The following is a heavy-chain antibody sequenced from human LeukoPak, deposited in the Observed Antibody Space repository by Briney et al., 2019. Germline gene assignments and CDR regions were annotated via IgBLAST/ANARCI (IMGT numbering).Heavy chain of an antibody. V-gene: IGHV3-30-3*01. CDR1: GFTFSSYA. Sequence: GGSLRLSCAASGFTFSSYAMHWVRQAPGKGLEWVAVISYDGSNKYYADSVKGRFTISRDNSKNTLYLQMNSLRAEDTAVYYCAKGPYFMVRDLLFDPWGQGTLVTVSS. J-gene: IGHJ5*02. CDR2: ISYDGSNK. CDR3: AKGPYFMVRDLLFDP. D-gene: IGHD3-10*01.